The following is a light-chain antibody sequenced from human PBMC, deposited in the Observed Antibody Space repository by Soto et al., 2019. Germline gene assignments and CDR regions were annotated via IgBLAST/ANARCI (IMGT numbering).Light chain of an antibody. J-gene: IGKJ4*01. CDR3: QQYNSWPPLT. Sequence: EIVLTQSPATLSLSPGERATLSCRASQSVSSYLAWYQQKPGQAPRLLIYDASNRATGIPARFSGSGSGTDFTLTINSLEPEDFAVYYCQQYNSWPPLTFGGGTKVEI. CDR2: DAS. CDR1: QSVSSY. V-gene: IGKV3-11*01.